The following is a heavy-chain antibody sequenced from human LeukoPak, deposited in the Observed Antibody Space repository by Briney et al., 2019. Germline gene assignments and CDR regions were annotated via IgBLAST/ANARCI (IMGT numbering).Heavy chain of an antibody. V-gene: IGHV4-59*11. CDR2: INHIGST. D-gene: IGHD3-9*01. J-gene: IGHJ4*02. CDR3: ASEALTIFPPYFDS. CDR1: GDSISSHY. Sequence: SETLSLTCTVSGDSISSHYWSWIRQPPGKGLEWIGYINHIGSTNYNPSLRSRVTISVDTSKNQFSLKLRSATAADTAVYYCASEALTIFPPYFDSWGQGTLVTVSS.